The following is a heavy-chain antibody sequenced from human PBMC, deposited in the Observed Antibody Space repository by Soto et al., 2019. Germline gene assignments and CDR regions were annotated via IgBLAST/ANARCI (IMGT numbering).Heavy chain of an antibody. CDR3: AGRCDRTNCLGRFDY. D-gene: IGHD2-2*01. CDR2: IIPIFGTA. CDR1: GGPFHHYA. J-gene: IGHJ4*02. Sequence: SVTASCTASGGPFHHYAINWVRQAPGQGLEWMAGIIPIFGTANYAQKFQGRVTITADKSTSTAYMELNSLRSEDTAVYYCAGRCDRTNCLGRFDYWGQGTLVTVSS. V-gene: IGHV1-69*06.